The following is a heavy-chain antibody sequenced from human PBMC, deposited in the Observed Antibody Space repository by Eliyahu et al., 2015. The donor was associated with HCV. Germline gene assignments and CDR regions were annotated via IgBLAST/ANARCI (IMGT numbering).Heavy chain of an antibody. CDR2: FSYDRSNK. Sequence: QVQLVESGGGVVQPGRSLRLSCAASGFTFSSYGMHWVRQAPGKGLEWGGGFSYDRSNKQYADSVKGRFTISRDNAKNTVHLQMNSLRAEDTAVYYCAKDQDGGNFDHWGQGTLVTVSS. CDR3: AKDQDGGNFDH. CDR1: GFTFSSYG. V-gene: IGHV3-30*18. J-gene: IGHJ4*02. D-gene: IGHD4-23*01.